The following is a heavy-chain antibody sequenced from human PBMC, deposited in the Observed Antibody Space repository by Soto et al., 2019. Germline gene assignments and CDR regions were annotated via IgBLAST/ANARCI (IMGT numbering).Heavy chain of an antibody. CDR2: IKSKTDGGTT. V-gene: IGHV3-15*07. CDR3: TTATTRFSPAAVDS. Sequence: EVQLLESGGGLVKPGGSLRLSCAASGFTFSNAWMNWVRQAPGKGLEWVGRIKSKTDGGTTDYAAPVKARFTISSDDSTNTLYLQMNSLKAEDTAVYYCTTATTRFSPAAVDSWGQGKMVTVPS. D-gene: IGHD3-3*01. J-gene: IGHJ3*02. CDR1: GFTFSNAW.